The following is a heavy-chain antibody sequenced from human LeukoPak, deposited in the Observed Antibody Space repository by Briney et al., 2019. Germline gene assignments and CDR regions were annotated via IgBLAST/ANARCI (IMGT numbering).Heavy chain of an antibody. CDR3: ARAYYYATDV. CDR1: GYTFTGYY. CDR2: INPNSGCT. Sequence: GASVKDSCKASGYTFTGYYMHWVRQAPGQELEWMGCINPNSGCTNYEGKFQGRVTMTRDTSISTAYMDLSRLRSDDAAVYYCARAYYYATDVWGQGNTVTVS. V-gene: IGHV1-2*02. J-gene: IGHJ6*02.